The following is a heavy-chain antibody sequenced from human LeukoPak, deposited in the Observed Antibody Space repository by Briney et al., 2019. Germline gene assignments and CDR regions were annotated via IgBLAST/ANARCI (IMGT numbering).Heavy chain of an antibody. J-gene: IGHJ4*02. CDR1: GFTFSSYA. D-gene: IGHD6-13*01. V-gene: IGHV3-23*01. CDR2: ISGSGGST. CDR3: AKFNSHGYSSSWYDY. Sequence: GGSLRLSCAASGFTFSSYAMSWVRQAPGKGLEWVSAISGSGGSTYYADSVKGRFTISRDNSKNTLYLQMNSLRAEDTAVYYCAKFNSHGYSSSWYDYWGQGTLVTVSS.